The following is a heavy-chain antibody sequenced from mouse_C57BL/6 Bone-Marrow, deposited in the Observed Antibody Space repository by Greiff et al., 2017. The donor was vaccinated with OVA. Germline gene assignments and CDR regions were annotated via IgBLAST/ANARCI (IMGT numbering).Heavy chain of an antibody. CDR3: ARGRYYFDY. J-gene: IGHJ2*01. CDR1: GYSITSGYY. CDR2: ISYDGSN. Sequence: EVKLQESGPGLVKPSQSLSLTCSVTGYSITSGYYWNWIRQFPGNKLEWMGYISYDGSNNYNPSLKNRISITRDTSKNQFFVKLNSETTEDTATYYCARGRYYFDYWGQGTTLTVSS. V-gene: IGHV3-6*01.